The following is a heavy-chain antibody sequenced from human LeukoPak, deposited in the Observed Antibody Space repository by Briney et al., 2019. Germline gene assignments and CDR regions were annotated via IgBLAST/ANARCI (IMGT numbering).Heavy chain of an antibody. CDR3: ASSEKDEVLRFLEWSPGFDY. Sequence: SETLSLTCTVSGGSISSGNYYWSWIRQPPGKGLEWIGYIYHSGSTYYNASLKSRVTISVDRSKNQFSLKLSSVTAADTAVYYCASSEKDEVLRFLEWSPGFDYWGQGTLVTVSS. D-gene: IGHD3-3*01. J-gene: IGHJ4*02. CDR1: GGSISSGNYY. V-gene: IGHV4-30-2*01. CDR2: IYHSGST.